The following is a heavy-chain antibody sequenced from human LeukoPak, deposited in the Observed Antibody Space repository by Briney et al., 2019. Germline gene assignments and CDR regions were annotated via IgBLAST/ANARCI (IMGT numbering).Heavy chain of an antibody. CDR2: ISSSSSYI. V-gene: IGHV3-21*01. CDR1: GFTFSSYS. D-gene: IGHD3-22*01. J-gene: IGHJ3*02. CDR3: AWPYDRAFDI. Sequence: GGSLRLSCAAPGFTFSSYSMNWVRQAPGEGMEWVSSISSSSSYIYYADSVKGRFTISRDNAKNSLYLQMNSLRAEDTAVYYCAWPYDRAFDIWGQGTMVTVSS.